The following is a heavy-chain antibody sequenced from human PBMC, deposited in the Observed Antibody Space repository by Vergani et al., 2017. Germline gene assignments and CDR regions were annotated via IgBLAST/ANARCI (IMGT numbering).Heavy chain of an antibody. CDR1: GFTFSSYG. CDR2: IWYDGSNK. V-gene: IGHV3-33*01. J-gene: IGHJ3*02. Sequence: QVQLVESGGGVVQPGRSLILSCAASGFTFSSYGMHWVRQAPGKGLEWVAVIWYDGSNKYYADSVKGRFTISRDNSKNTLYLQMNSLRAEDTAVYYCARGRGYYYDSSGYFTPDAFDIWGQGTMVTVSS. D-gene: IGHD3-22*01. CDR3: ARGRGYYYDSSGYFTPDAFDI.